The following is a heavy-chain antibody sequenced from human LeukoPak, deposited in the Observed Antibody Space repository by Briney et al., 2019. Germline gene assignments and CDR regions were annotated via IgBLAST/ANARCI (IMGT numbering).Heavy chain of an antibody. D-gene: IGHD3-10*01. CDR2: IYYSGST. Sequence: SETLSLTCTVSDDSISSSSYYWGWIRQPPGKGLEWVGSIYYSGSTYYNPSLKSRVTISVDTSKNQFSLKLSSVTAADTAVYYCARHADSGFGELAFDYWGQGTLVTVSS. J-gene: IGHJ4*02. V-gene: IGHV4-39*01. CDR1: DDSISSSSYY. CDR3: ARHADSGFGELAFDY.